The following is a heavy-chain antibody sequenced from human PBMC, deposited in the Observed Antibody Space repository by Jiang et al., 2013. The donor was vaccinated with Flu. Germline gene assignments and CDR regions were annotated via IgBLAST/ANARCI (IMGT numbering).Heavy chain of an antibody. CDR2: IRYDGSDK. Sequence: VVXPGGSLRLSCAASGFTFRSHGMNWVRQAPGKGLEWMAFIRYDGSDKFYADSVRDRFTISRDNSKNTLYLQMNSLTTEDTGVYYCAKDWSYAGSWTGMFWGQGTLVTVSS. CDR3: AKDWSYAGSWTGMF. J-gene: IGHJ4*02. D-gene: IGHD3-16*01. CDR1: GFTFRSHG. V-gene: IGHV3-30*02.